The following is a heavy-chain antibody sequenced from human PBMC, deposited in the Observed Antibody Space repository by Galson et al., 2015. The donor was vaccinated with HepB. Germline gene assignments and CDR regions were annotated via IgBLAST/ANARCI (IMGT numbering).Heavy chain of an antibody. CDR2: ISGSGDST. J-gene: IGHJ4*02. CDR1: GFTFSSYG. V-gene: IGHV3-23*01. Sequence: SLRLSCAASGFTFSSYGMSWVRQAPGKGLEWVSGISGSGDSTYYADSVKGRFTISRDNSKNTLFLQMNSLRVEDTALYYCAKEKRAPEDSFDYWGQGALVTVSS. CDR3: AKEKRAPEDSFDY.